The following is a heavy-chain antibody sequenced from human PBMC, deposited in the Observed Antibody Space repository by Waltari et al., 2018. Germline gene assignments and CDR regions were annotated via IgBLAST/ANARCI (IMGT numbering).Heavy chain of an antibody. V-gene: IGHV3-30*18. CDR3: AKGRKNELYGLSYFDA. Sequence: QVMLVESGGGVVLPGQSLTVSFLVSGFPFTTYGFHWVRRVPGKGLEWVAVVSFDGNSQYYGNSVKGRFTISRDDSNSTVYLRLSSLRPEDSGVYFCAKGRKNELYGLSYFDAWGQGSVVTV. CDR2: VSFDGNSQ. CDR1: GFPFTTYG. J-gene: IGHJ4*02. D-gene: IGHD1-7*01.